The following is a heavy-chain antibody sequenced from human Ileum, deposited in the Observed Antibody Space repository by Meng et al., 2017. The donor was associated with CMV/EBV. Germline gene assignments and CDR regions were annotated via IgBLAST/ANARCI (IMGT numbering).Heavy chain of an antibody. CDR2: MSYDGNNQ. J-gene: IGHJ4*02. CDR3: ARDDYGDAGAYFDY. CDR1: GFTFRNYA. D-gene: IGHD4-17*01. V-gene: IGHV3-30-3*01. Sequence: SGFTFRNYALHWVRQAAGKGLEWVAVMSYDGNNQYFADSVKGRFTLSRDNSKNTVYLQMNSLRPEDTAVYYCARDDYGDAGAYFDYWGQGTLVTSPQ.